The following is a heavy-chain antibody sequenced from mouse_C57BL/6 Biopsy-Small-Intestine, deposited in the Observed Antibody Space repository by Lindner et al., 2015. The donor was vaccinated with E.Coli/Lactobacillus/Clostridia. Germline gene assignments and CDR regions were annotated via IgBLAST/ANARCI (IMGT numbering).Heavy chain of an antibody. CDR2: IYPKNGNT. J-gene: IGHJ2*01. V-gene: IGHV1-81*01. CDR3: ARGTTRYYLDY. Sequence: VXLQESGAELARPGASVKLSCKASGYTFTNYGITWVKQRTGQGLEWIGEIYPKNGNTYYNEKFKGKATLTADKSSSTAYMQLSSLTSEDSAVYFCARGTTRYYLDYWGQGTTLTVSS. CDR1: GYTFTNYG. D-gene: IGHD1-1*01.